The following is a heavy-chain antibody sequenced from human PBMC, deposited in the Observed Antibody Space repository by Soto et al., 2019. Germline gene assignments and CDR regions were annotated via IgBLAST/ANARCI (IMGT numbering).Heavy chain of an antibody. CDR2: IIPIFGTA. Sequence: ASVKVSCKASGGTFSSYAISWVRQAPGQGLEWMGGIIPIFGTANYAQKFQGRVTITADESTSTAYMELSSLRSEDTAVYYCARAGYYYGSGPMRFDPWGQGTLVTVSS. D-gene: IGHD3-10*01. V-gene: IGHV1-69*13. CDR1: GGTFSSYA. CDR3: ARAGYYYGSGPMRFDP. J-gene: IGHJ5*02.